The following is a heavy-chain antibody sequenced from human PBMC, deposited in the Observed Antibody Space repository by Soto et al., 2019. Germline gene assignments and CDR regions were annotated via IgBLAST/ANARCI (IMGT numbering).Heavy chain of an antibody. D-gene: IGHD1-7*01. CDR1: GDSVSSNSAA. Sequence: QTLSLTCVISGDSVSSNSAAWNWIRKSPSRGLEWLGRTYYRTRWYYDYAVSVRSRITVNPDTSKNQFSLQLTSVTPEDTAVYYCAGTTSHYWYYMDVWGKGTTVTVSS. CDR3: AGTTSHYWYYMDV. V-gene: IGHV6-1*01. J-gene: IGHJ6*03. CDR2: TYYRTRWYY.